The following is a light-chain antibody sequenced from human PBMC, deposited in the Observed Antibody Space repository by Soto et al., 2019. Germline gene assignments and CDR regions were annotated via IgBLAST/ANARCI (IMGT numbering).Light chain of an antibody. CDR1: SSDIGGYNY. CDR2: EVG. J-gene: IGLJ1*01. V-gene: IGLV2-14*01. Sequence: QSALTQPASVSGSPGQSITISCTGTSSDIGGYNYVSWYQQHPGKAPKLMIYEVGNRPSGVSARFSGSKSDNTASLTISGLQAEDEAEYYCSSYTSTSPSVVFGTGTKLTVL. CDR3: SSYTSTSPSVV.